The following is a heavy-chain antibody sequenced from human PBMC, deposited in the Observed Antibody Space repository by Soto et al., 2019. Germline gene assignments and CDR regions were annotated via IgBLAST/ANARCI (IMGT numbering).Heavy chain of an antibody. CDR3: ARHRIEVVWRGFDF. D-gene: IGHD3-10*01. CDR2: SSYNGGT. Sequence: KTSETLSLTCTVSTDSSSVTNSYGVWIRQPPGKGLQWIGSSSYNGGTFYNPSLKGRVVISFDTSKKQSSLQVTSVTAADTAVYFCARHRIEVVWRGFDFWGQGSPVTVSS. J-gene: IGHJ4*02. V-gene: IGHV4-39*01. CDR1: TDSSSVTNSY.